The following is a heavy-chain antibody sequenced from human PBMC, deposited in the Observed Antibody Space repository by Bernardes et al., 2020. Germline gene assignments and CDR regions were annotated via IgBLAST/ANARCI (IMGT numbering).Heavy chain of an antibody. CDR2: MNPNSGNT. Sequence: ASLKVSCKASGYTFTSYDINWVRQATGQGLEWMGWMNPNSGNTGYAQKFQGRVTMTRNTSTSTAYMELSSLRSEDTAVYNCARGGQQLDWFDPWGQGTLVTVSS. CDR1: GYTFTSYD. J-gene: IGHJ5*02. CDR3: ARGGQQLDWFDP. V-gene: IGHV1-8*01. D-gene: IGHD6-13*01.